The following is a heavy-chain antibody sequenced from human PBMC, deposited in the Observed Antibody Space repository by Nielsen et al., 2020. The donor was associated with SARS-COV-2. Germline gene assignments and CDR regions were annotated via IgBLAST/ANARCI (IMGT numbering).Heavy chain of an antibody. J-gene: IGHJ4*02. CDR2: IWYDGSNK. Sequence: GGSLRLSCAASGFTFSSYGMHWVRQAPGKGLEWVAVIWYDGSNKYYADSVKGRFTISRDNSKNTLYLQMNSLRAEDTAVYYCARGGLFLEWHYYFDYWGQGTLVTVSS. V-gene: IGHV3-33*01. CDR1: GFTFSSYG. CDR3: ARGGLFLEWHYYFDY. D-gene: IGHD3-3*01.